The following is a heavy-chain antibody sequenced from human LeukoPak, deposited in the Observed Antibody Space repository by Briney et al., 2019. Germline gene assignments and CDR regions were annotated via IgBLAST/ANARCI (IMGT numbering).Heavy chain of an antibody. CDR1: GYTFTGCY. CDR3: ARGIRPYIVVVPAATVIDY. CDR2: INPNSGGT. Sequence: GASVKVSCKASGYTFTGCYMHWVRQAPGQGLEWMGWINPNSGGTNYAQKFQGRVTMTRDTSISTAYMELSRLRSDDTAVYYCARGIRPYIVVVPAATVIDYWGQGTLVTVSS. J-gene: IGHJ4*02. D-gene: IGHD2-2*01. V-gene: IGHV1-2*02.